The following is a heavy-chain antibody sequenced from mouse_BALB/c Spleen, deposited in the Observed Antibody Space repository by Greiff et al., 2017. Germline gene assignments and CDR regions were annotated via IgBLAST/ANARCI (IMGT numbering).Heavy chain of an antibody. J-gene: IGHJ2*01. D-gene: IGHD3-3*01. V-gene: IGHV1-69*01. CDR3: ARARAGRGFFDY. CDR2: IDTSDSYT. CDR1: GYTFTDYW. Sequence: QVQLQQSGAELVMPGASVKMSCKASGYTFTDYWMHWVKQRPGQGLEWIGAIDTSDSYTSYNQKFKGKATLTVDESSSTAYMQLSSLTSEDSAVYYCARARAGRGFFDYWGQGTTLTVSS.